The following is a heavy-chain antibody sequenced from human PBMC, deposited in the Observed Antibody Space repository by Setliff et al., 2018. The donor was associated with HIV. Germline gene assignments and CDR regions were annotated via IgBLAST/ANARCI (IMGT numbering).Heavy chain of an antibody. CDR2: IKTKTQRGTT. CDR1: GYSFVDFW. D-gene: IGHD3-22*01. CDR3: VTGVGTSSVDY. V-gene: IGHV3-15*01. J-gene: IGHJ4*02. Sequence: GESLKISCHLSGYSFVDFWMTWVRQAPGKGLEWVGRIKTKTQRGTTDYAAPAKGRFIISRDDSKNTLYLQMNSLRSEDTAVYYCVTGVGTSSVDYWGQGTMVTVSS.